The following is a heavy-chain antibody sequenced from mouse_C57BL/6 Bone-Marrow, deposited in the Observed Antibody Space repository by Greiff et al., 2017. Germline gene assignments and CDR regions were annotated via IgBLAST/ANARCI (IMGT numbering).Heavy chain of an antibody. D-gene: IGHD1-1*01. V-gene: IGHV2-2*01. J-gene: IGHJ3*01. CDR1: GFSLTSYG. CDR2: IWSGGST. CDR3: ARTHYYVSSYTWFAY. Sequence: QVQLQQSGPGLVQPSQSLSITCTVSGFSLTSYGVHWVRQSPGKGLEWLGVIWSGGSTDYNAAFISRLSISKDNSKSQVFFKMNSQQADDTAIYYCARTHYYVSSYTWFAYWGQGTLVTVSA.